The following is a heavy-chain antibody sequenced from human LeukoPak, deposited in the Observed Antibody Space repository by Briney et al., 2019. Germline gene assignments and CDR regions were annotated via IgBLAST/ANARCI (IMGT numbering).Heavy chain of an antibody. J-gene: IGHJ6*03. CDR3: ASDLPRSSWSYYYYYMHV. CDR2: INPNSGGT. V-gene: IGHV1-2*02. D-gene: IGHD6-13*01. Sequence: ASVKVSCKASGYTFTGYYMHWVRQAPGQGLEWMGWINPNSGGTNYAQKFQGRVTMTRDTSISTAYMELSRLRSDDTAVYYCASDLPRSSWSYYYYYMHVWVKGTTVTVSS. CDR1: GYTFTGYY.